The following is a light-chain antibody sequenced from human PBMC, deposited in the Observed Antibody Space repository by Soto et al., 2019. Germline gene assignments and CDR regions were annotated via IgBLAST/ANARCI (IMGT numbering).Light chain of an antibody. CDR2: WAS. J-gene: IGKJ1*01. CDR1: QSVLYSSNNENY. V-gene: IGKV4-1*01. CDR3: QQYNGTPRK. Sequence: DIVMTQSPDSLAVSLGERATINCKSSQSVLYSSNNENYIAWYQQKAGQSPRLLLYWASTRESGVPDRFSGGRCGTNFSLAISRLQAEDVSVYYCQQYNGTPRKFGQGTKGEI.